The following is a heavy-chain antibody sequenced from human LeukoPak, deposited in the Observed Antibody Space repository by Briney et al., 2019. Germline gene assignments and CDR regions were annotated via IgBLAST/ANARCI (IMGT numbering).Heavy chain of an antibody. CDR2: ISSRGTTI. CDR3: ARVYYGSGSPRHFDY. J-gene: IGHJ4*02. CDR1: GFSFSDYY. D-gene: IGHD3-10*01. Sequence: PGGSLXLSCAASGFSFSDYYVSWIRQAPGKGXXCVSYISSRGTTIYYADSVKGRFTISRDNAKNSLYLQMSSLRAEDTAVYYCARVYYGSGSPRHFDYWGQGTLVTVSS. V-gene: IGHV3-11*01.